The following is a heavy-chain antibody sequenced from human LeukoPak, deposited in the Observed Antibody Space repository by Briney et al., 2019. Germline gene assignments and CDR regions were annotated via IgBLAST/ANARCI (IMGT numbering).Heavy chain of an antibody. V-gene: IGHV3-74*01. D-gene: IGHD6-19*01. CDR3: ATKQWLAPPPDS. CDR1: GFTFSKYW. J-gene: IGHJ4*02. CDR2: INTDGTVT. Sequence: GGSLRLSCAASGFTFSKYWMLWVRQAPGKGLESVSRINTDGTVTTYADSVKGRFTVSRDHADNTMFLQMNSVRDEDTAVHYCATKQWLAPPPDSWGQGTPVTVSS.